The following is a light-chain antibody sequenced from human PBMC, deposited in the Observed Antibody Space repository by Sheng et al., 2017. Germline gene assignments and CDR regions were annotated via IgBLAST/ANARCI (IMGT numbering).Light chain of an antibody. Sequence: DIQMTQSPSAMSASVGDRVTISCRASRGISNYLIWIQQKPGEIPRPLIYGASTLHSGVPSRFSGKGSGTDFSLTISTLQPDDVATYYCLQHIRYPYSLGQGTRLEI. CDR1: RGISNY. CDR2: GAS. V-gene: IGKV1-17*03. J-gene: IGKJ2*03. CDR3: LQHIRYPYS.